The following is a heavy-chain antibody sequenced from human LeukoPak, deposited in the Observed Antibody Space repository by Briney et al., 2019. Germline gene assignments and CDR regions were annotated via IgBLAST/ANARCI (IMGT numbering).Heavy chain of an antibody. J-gene: IGHJ4*02. CDR2: ISYDGSNK. V-gene: IGHV3-30-3*01. CDR1: GFTFSSYA. D-gene: IGHD3-10*01. Sequence: PGGSLRLSCAASGFTFSSYAMHWVRQAPGKGLEWVAVISYDGSNKYYADSVKGRFTISRDNSKNTLYLQMNSLRAEDTAVYYCARDKLGEPGSGSYVFDYWGQGTLVTVSS. CDR3: ARDKLGEPGSGSYVFDY.